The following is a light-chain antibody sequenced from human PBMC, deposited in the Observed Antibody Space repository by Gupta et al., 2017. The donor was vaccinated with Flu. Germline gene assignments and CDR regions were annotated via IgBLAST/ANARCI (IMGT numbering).Light chain of an antibody. CDR3: QQTYSTPWT. CDR1: QSITTY. J-gene: IGKJ1*01. CDR2: ASS. Sequence: DIQMTQSPSSLSASVGDRVTITCRASQSITTYLNWYQQKPGTAPKLLIYASSSLESGVPSRFSGSGSGTDFTLTISSPQPEDFATYYCQQTYSTPWTFGQGTKVEIK. V-gene: IGKV1-39*01.